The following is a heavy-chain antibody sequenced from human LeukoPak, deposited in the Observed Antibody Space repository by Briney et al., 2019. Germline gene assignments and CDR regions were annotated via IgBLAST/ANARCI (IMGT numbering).Heavy chain of an antibody. J-gene: IGHJ4*02. D-gene: IGHD3-22*01. CDR1: GFTLSSYA. V-gene: IGHV3-23*01. CDR2: ISGMGGST. CDR3: AKDQAYYYDPNTHRISGSLDY. Sequence: PGGSLRPSCAASGFTLSSYAMSWVRQVPGKGREWVSAISGMGGSTYYADSVKGRFTISRDNSKTSLYLQMNSLRAEDTALYYCAKDQAYYYDPNTHRISGSLDYWGQGTLVTVSS.